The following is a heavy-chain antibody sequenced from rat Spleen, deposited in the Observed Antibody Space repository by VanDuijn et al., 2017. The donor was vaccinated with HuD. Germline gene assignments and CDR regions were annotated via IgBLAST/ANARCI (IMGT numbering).Heavy chain of an antibody. D-gene: IGHD5-1*01. CDR1: YT. CDR2: ISSGGTP. Sequence: YTISWVRQPPGKGLEWIGAISSGGTPYYNSTLKSRLSISRDTSKSQLFLKMNSLQTEDTAMYFCARGWERFAYWGQGTLVTVSS. V-gene: IGHV2-6*01. J-gene: IGHJ3*01. CDR3: ARGWERFAY.